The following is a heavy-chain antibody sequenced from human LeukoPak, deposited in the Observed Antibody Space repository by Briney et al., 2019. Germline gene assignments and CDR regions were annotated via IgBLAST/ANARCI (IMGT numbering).Heavy chain of an antibody. CDR3: ARSRQASGLLSS. J-gene: IGHJ5*02. D-gene: IGHD3-10*01. CDR2: IYDRGPA. CDR1: GGAIASGGYS. Sequence: PSETLSLTCTVSGGAIASGGYSWNWIRQSPGKGLEWIGCIYDRGPAYYNPSLKSRFTISVDRPKNQFFLNVTSLTAADTVVYYCARSRQASGLLSSWGQGTPVVVSS. V-gene: IGHV4-30-2*06.